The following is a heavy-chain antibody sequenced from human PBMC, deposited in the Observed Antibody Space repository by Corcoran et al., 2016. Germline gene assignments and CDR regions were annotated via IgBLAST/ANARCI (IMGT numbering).Heavy chain of an antibody. Sequence: QVQLQQWGAGLLKPSETLSLTCAVYGGSFSGYYWSWIRQPPGKGLEWIGEINHSGSTNYNPSLKSRVTISVDTSKNQFSLKLSSVTAADTAVYYCARERWVDKCYYFDYWGQGTLVTVSS. CDR2: INHSGST. V-gene: IGHV4-34*01. J-gene: IGHJ4*02. D-gene: IGHD1-26*01. CDR1: GGSFSGYY. CDR3: ARERWVDKCYYFDY.